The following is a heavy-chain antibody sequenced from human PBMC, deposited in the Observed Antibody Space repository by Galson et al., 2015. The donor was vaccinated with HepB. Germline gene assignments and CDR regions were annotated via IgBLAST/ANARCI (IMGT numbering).Heavy chain of an antibody. V-gene: IGHV3-73*01. J-gene: IGHJ4*02. CDR2: IRNRANNYAT. CDR1: GFTFSCSG. D-gene: IGHD3/OR15-3a*01. Sequence: SLRLSCAASGFTFSCSGIHWVRLASGKGLEWVGRIRNRANNYATAYAASVRGRFTVSRDDSRNTAYLQMNSLKTEDTAVYYCTRPGYGSSWFLDYSHGMDIWGQGTLVTVSS. CDR3: TRPGYGSSWFLDYSHGMDI.